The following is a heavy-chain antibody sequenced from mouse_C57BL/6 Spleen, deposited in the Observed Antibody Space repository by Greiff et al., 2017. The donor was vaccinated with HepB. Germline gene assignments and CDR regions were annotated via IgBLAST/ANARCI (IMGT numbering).Heavy chain of an antibody. V-gene: IGHV1-52*01. Sequence: QVQLKQPGAELVRPGSSVKLSCKASGYTFTSYWMHWVKQRPIQGLEWIGNIDPSDSETHYNQKFKDKATLTVDKSSSTAYMQLSSLTSEDSAVYYCARWDYGSSGFDYWGQGTTLTVSS. CDR1: GYTFTSYW. J-gene: IGHJ2*01. D-gene: IGHD1-1*01. CDR3: ARWDYGSSGFDY. CDR2: IDPSDSET.